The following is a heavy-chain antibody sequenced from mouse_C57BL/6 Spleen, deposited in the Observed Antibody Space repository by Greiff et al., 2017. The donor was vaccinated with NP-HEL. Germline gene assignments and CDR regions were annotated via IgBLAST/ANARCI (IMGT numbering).Heavy chain of an antibody. V-gene: IGHV5-9-1*02. Sequence: EVQGVESGEGLVKPGGSLKLSCAASGFTFSSYAMSWVRQTPEKRLEWVAYISSGGDYIYYADTVKGRFTISRDNARNTLYLQMSSLKTEDTAMYYCTREGGVTTGFDYWGQGTTLTVSS. J-gene: IGHJ2*01. CDR1: GFTFSSYA. CDR3: TREGGVTTGFDY. D-gene: IGHD2-2*01. CDR2: ISSGGDYI.